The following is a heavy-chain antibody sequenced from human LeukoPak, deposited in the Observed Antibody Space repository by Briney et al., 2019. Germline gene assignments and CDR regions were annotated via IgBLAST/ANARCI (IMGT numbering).Heavy chain of an antibody. Sequence: SETLSLTCAVSGGPFSGYFWSWIRQSSGKGLEWIGEIHNSGTTNYNPSLKSRVTISVDTSKNQFSLKLNSVTAADTAVYYCARARWQLLVPGDVWGQGTTVTVSS. D-gene: IGHD6-13*01. V-gene: IGHV4-34*01. J-gene: IGHJ6*02. CDR2: IHNSGTT. CDR3: ARARWQLLVPGDV. CDR1: GGPFSGYF.